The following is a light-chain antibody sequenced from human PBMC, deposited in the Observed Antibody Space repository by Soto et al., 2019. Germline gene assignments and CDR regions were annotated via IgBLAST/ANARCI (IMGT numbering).Light chain of an antibody. V-gene: IGLV2-14*01. Sequence: QSALTQPASVSGSPGQSITISCTGTSSDIGVYNYVSWYQQHPGKAPKLMIYDVSNLPSGISDRFSGSKSGNTASLTISGLQAEDEADYYCSSYTTSSTRVFGTGTKLTVL. CDR1: SSDIGVYNY. J-gene: IGLJ1*01. CDR3: SSYTTSSTRV. CDR2: DVS.